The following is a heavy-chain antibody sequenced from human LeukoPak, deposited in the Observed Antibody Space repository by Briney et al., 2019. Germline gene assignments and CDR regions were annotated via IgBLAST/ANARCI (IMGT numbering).Heavy chain of an antibody. Sequence: ASVKVSCKASGYTFTSYDINWVRQATGQGLEWMGWMNPNSGNTGYAQKFQGRVTITRNTSISTAYMELSSLRSEDTAVYYCARDDYSNYSDAFDIWGQGTMVTVSS. D-gene: IGHD4-11*01. CDR1: GYTFTSYD. CDR3: ARDDYSNYSDAFDI. J-gene: IGHJ3*02. V-gene: IGHV1-8*03. CDR2: MNPNSGNT.